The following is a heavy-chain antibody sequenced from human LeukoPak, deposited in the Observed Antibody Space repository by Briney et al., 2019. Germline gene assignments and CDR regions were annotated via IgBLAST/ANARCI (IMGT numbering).Heavy chain of an antibody. Sequence: GGSLILSCAASGFIFSSYEMNWVRQAPGKGLEWVSYISSSGSTIYYADSVKGRFTISRDNAENSLYLQMNFLRAGDTAVYYCARGLPGGFDPWGQGTLVTVSS. CDR2: ISSSGSTI. V-gene: IGHV3-48*03. J-gene: IGHJ5*02. CDR1: GFIFSSYE. CDR3: ARGLPGGFDP. D-gene: IGHD4-11*01.